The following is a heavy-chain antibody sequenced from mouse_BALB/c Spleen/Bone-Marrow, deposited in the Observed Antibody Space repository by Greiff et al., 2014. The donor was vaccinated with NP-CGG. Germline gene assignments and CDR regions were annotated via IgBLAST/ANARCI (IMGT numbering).Heavy chain of an antibody. CDR1: GYTFTSYW. CDR3: TSWDY. Sequence: GSELVRPGASVKLSCKASGYTFTSYWMHWVKQRHGQGLEWIGNIYPGGDSTNYDEKFKSKGTLTVDTSSSTAYMHLSSLTSEDSAVYYCTSWDYWGQGTTLTVSS. CDR2: IYPGGDST. J-gene: IGHJ2*01. V-gene: IGHV1S22*01.